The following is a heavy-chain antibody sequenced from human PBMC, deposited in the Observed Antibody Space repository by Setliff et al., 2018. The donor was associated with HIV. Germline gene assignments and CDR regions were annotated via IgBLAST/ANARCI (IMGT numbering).Heavy chain of an antibody. D-gene: IGHD6-19*01. CDR1: GYTFTSYY. V-gene: IGHV1-46*01. CDR2: INPSGGST. J-gene: IGHJ4*02. CDR3: ARVSRSGWFFDW. Sequence: GASVKVSCKASGYTFTSYYMHWVRQAPGQGLEWMGIINPSGGSTSYAQKVQDRVTMTKDTSTSTAYMELRSLRSDDTAVYYCARVSRSGWFFDWWGQGSLVTVSS.